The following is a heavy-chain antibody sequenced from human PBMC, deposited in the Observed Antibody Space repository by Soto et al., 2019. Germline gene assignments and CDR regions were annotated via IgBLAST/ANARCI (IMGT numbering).Heavy chain of an antibody. CDR3: AKDSQATCGDCIDY. D-gene: IGHD2-21*02. CDR2: ISYDGSKK. J-gene: IGHJ4*02. V-gene: IGHV3-30*18. CDR1: GLTISSFG. Sequence: QVQLVESGGGVVQPGRSLRLSCAASGLTISSFGMHWVRQAPGKGLEWVAVISYDGSKKYYADSVKGRVAISRDNSKNTLYLQMNSLRAEDTAVYYCAKDSQATCGDCIDYWGQGTMVTVSS.